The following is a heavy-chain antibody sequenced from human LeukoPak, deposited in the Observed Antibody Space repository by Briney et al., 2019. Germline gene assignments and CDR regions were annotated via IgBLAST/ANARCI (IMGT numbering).Heavy chain of an antibody. CDR3: ATRARPLGYCSSTSCRYFDY. Sequence: ASVKVPCKVSGYTLTELSMHWVRQAPGKGLEWMGGFDPEDGETIYAQKFQGRVTMTEDTSTDTAYMELSSLRSEDTAVYYCATRARPLGYCSSTSCRYFDYWGQGTLVTVSS. D-gene: IGHD2-2*01. J-gene: IGHJ4*02. CDR1: GYTLTELS. CDR2: FDPEDGET. V-gene: IGHV1-24*01.